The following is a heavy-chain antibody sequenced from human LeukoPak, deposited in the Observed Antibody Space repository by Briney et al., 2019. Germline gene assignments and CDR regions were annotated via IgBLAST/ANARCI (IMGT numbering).Heavy chain of an antibody. D-gene: IGHD2-21*02. CDR3: ARETRTAKKRDFDY. CDR2: INPSGGST. CDR1: GYTFTSYY. Sequence: ASVTVSFKASGYTFTSYYMHWVRQAPAKGREWIGRINPSGGSTSYAQKFQGRVTMTRDTSTSTVYMELSSLRSEDTAVYYCARETRTAKKRDFDYWGQGTLVTVSS. J-gene: IGHJ4*02. V-gene: IGHV1-46*01.